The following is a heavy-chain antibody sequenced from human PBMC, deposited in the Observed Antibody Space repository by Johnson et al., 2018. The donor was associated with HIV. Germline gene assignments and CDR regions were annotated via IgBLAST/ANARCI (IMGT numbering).Heavy chain of an antibody. CDR2: ISYDGSNK. Sequence: QVQLVESGGGVVQPGRSLRLSCAASGFTFSSYAMHWVRQAPGKGLEWVAVISYDGSNKYYADSVKGRFTISRDNSKNTLYLQMKSLRAEDTAVYYCARDTEYSSNWYAFDIWGQGTMVTVSS. CDR3: ARDTEYSSNWYAFDI. V-gene: IGHV3-30-3*01. D-gene: IGHD6-13*01. CDR1: GFTFSSYA. J-gene: IGHJ3*02.